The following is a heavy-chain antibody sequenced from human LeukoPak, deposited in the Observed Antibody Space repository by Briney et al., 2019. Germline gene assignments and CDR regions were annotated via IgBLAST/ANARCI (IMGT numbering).Heavy chain of an antibody. V-gene: IGHV3-23*01. CDR1: GFTFSTYG. CDR3: AKTGGIASSY. Sequence: GGSLRLSCAASGFTFSTYGMSWVRQAPGKGLEWASSISGSGVNTHCAASVKGRFTISRDNSKNTLYLQMNSLRAEDTAIYYCAKTGGIASSYWGQGTLVTVSS. J-gene: IGHJ4*02. CDR2: ISGSGVNT. D-gene: IGHD2-8*02.